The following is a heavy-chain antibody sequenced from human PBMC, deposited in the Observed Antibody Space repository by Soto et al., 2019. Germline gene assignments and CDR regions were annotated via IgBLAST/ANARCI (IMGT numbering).Heavy chain of an antibody. J-gene: IGHJ6*03. CDR2: ISSSSSTI. CDR3: AREPRRITIFGVVKKPYYYYYMDV. V-gene: IGHV3-48*01. CDR1: GFTFSSYS. Sequence: PGGSLRLSCAASGFTFSSYSMNWVRQAPGKGLEWVSYISSSSSTIYYADSVKGRFTISRDNAKNSLYLQMKSLRAEDTAVYYCAREPRRITIFGVVKKPYYYYYMDVWGKGTTVTVSS. D-gene: IGHD3-3*01.